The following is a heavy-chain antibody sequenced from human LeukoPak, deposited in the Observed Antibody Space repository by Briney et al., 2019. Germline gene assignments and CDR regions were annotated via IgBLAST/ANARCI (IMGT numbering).Heavy chain of an antibody. CDR2: IYYSGST. CDR1: GGSISSSSYY. J-gene: IGHJ3*02. D-gene: IGHD5-12*01. CDR3: ARSDIVATKDAFDI. Sequence: SETLSLTCTVSGGSISSSSYYWGRIRQPPGKGLEWIGSIYYSGSTYYNPSLKSRGTISVDTAKNQFSLKLSSVTAADTAVYYCARSDIVATKDAFDIWGQGTMVTVSS. V-gene: IGHV4-39*01.